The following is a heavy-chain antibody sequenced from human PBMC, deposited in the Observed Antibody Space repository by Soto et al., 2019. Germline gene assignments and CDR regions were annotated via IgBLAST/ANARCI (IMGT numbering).Heavy chain of an antibody. V-gene: IGHV4-34*01. D-gene: IGHD3-10*01. J-gene: IGHJ4*02. CDR1: GGSFSGYY. CDR2: INHSGST. CDR3: ASLRYGSGSYFY. Sequence: SETLSLTCAVYGGSFSGYYWSWIRQPPGKGLEWIGEINHSGSTNYNPSLKSRVTISVDTSKNQFSLKLSSVTAADTAVYYCASLRYGSGSYFYWGQGTLVTVSS.